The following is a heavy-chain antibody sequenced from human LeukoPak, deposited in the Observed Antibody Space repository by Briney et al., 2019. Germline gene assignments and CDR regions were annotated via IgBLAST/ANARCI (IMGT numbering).Heavy chain of an antibody. CDR3: ASRLLGATFDY. CDR2: IYPGDSDT. CDR1: GYRFTGNW. V-gene: IGHV5-51*01. J-gene: IGHJ4*02. D-gene: IGHD1-26*01. Sequence: GESLKISCKGSGYRFTGNWIGWVRQMPGKGLDWMGIIYPGDSDTRYSPSFQGQVTISADKSISTAYLQWSSLKASDTAMYYCASRLLGATFDYWGQGTLVTVSS.